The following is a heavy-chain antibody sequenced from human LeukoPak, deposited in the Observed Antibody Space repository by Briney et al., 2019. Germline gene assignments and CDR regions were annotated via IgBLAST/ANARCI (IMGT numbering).Heavy chain of an antibody. Sequence: GGSLRLSCAASGFTFSSYVMSWVRQAPGKGLEWVSAISGSGGSTYYADSVKGRFTISRDNSKNTMYLQMNSLRAEDTAVYYCAKSMNTATRGYFDYWGQGTLVTVSS. CDR1: GFTFSSYV. J-gene: IGHJ4*02. CDR3: AKSMNTATRGYFDY. D-gene: IGHD5-18*01. CDR2: ISGSGGST. V-gene: IGHV3-23*01.